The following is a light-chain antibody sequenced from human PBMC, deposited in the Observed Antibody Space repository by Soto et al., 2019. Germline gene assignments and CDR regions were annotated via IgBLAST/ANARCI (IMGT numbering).Light chain of an antibody. CDR1: SSNIGINT. CDR2: LND. Sequence: QSVLTQPPSASGTPGQRVTISCSGSSSNIGINTVNWYQQFPGTAPKVLIYLNDQRPSGVPVRFSGSKSGTSASLAISGLQSEDEADYYCSVWDDSLNGVVFGGGTKLTVL. J-gene: IGLJ3*02. CDR3: SVWDDSLNGVV. V-gene: IGLV1-44*01.